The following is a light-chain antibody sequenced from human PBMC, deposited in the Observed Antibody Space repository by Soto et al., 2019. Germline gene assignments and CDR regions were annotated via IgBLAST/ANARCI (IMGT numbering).Light chain of an antibody. CDR1: YSIRDC. CDR3: QQYESYSLT. Sequence: DIQMTQSPSTLSASVGDSLTITCRASYSIRDCLAWYQQKPGKAPRLLIYDVSNLESGVPSRFSGSGSGTEFTITISSLRPDDFATYYCQQYESYSLTFGGGTRVDIK. V-gene: IGKV1-5*01. J-gene: IGKJ4*01. CDR2: DVS.